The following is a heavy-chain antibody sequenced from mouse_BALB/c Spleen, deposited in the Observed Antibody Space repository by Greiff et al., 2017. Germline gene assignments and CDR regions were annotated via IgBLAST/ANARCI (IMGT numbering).Heavy chain of an antibody. V-gene: IGHV5-4*02. Sequence: EVKLMESGGGLVKPGGSLKLSCAASGFTFSDYYMYWVRQTPEKRLEWVATISDGGSYTYYPDSVKGRFTISRDNAKNNLYLQMSSLKSEDTAMYYCARDEDGNYVWGQGTLVTVSA. CDR2: ISDGGSYT. CDR3: ARDEDGNYV. CDR1: GFTFSDYY. D-gene: IGHD2-1*01. J-gene: IGHJ3*01.